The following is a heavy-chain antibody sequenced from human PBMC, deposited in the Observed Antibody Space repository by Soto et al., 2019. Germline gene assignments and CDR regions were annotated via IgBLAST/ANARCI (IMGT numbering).Heavy chain of an antibody. CDR3: ARDRRAEDYDSSGFDY. CDR2: IYSRGST. CDR1: DGSISSSNY. D-gene: IGHD3-22*01. J-gene: IGHJ4*02. V-gene: IGHV4-4*02. Sequence: PSETLSLTCAFSDGSISSSNYWSWLRPPPGKGVEWIGEIYSRGSTQYNQSIKSRVTISVDKSKNQFSLKLSSVTAADTAVYYCARDRRAEDYDSSGFDYWGQGTLVTVSS.